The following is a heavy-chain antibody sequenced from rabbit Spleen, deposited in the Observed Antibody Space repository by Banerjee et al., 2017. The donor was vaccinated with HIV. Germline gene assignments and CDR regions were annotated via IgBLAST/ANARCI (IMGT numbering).Heavy chain of an antibody. CDR3: ARGSATMTMLITGYYFNL. CDR1: GFSFSSSDY. CDR2: INTVTGKT. V-gene: IGHV1S40*01. D-gene: IGHD2-1*01. Sequence: QSLEESGGDLVKPGASLTLTCTASGFSFSSSDYICWVRQAPGKGLEWISCINTVTGKTVYASWAKGRFIMSRTSSTTVTLQMTSLTAADTATYFCARGSATMTMLITGYYFNLWAKAPWSPS. J-gene: IGHJ4*01.